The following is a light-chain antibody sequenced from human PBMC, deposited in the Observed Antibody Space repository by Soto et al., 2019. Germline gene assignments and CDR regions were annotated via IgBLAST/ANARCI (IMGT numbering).Light chain of an antibody. CDR2: AST. CDR1: QNIAGY. Sequence: VQMTQSPSSLSASVGDRVTITCRASQNIAGYLNWYQQKPGTAPKLLIYASTSLHSGVPSRFSGSGSGTDFTLAISSLQPEDFATYYCQQSYSVPRTFGGGTKVEIQ. V-gene: IGKV1-39*01. J-gene: IGKJ4*01. CDR3: QQSYSVPRT.